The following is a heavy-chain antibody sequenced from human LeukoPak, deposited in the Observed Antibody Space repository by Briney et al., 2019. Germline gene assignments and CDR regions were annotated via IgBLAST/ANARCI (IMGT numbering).Heavy chain of an antibody. Sequence: TGRSLRLSCAASGFTFSSYGMHWVRQAPGKGLEWVAVIWYDGSNKYYADSVKGRFTISRDNSKNTLYLQMNSLRAEDTAVYYCAVFYSGYDFGYWGQGTLVTVSS. CDR2: IWYDGSNK. D-gene: IGHD5-12*01. J-gene: IGHJ4*02. V-gene: IGHV3-33*01. CDR3: AVFYSGYDFGY. CDR1: GFTFSSYG.